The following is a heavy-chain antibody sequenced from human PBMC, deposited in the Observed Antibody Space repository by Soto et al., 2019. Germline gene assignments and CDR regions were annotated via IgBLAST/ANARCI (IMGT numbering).Heavy chain of an antibody. D-gene: IGHD3-22*01. J-gene: IGHJ4*02. Sequence: EVQLVESGGDLVQPGGSLRLSCAASGFTFSTYWMHWVRQAPGKGLLWVSRIKTDGAYATYADSVKGRFTISRDNAKNTLYLQMNSLTVEDAAVYYCAAGVSGYYANGGQGTLVTVSS. CDR3: AAGVSGYYAN. CDR1: GFTFSTYW. CDR2: IKTDGAYA. V-gene: IGHV3-74*01.